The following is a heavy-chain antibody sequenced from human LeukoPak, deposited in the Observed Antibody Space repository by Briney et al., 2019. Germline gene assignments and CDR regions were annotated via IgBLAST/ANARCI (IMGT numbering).Heavy chain of an antibody. D-gene: IGHD6-13*01. J-gene: IGHJ6*03. CDR2: IYTSGST. V-gene: IGHV4-4*07. CDR1: GGSISSYY. Sequence: PSETLSLTCTVSGGSISSYYWSWIRQPAGKGLEWIGRIYTSGSTNYNPSLKSRVTMSVDTSKNQFSLKLSSVTAADTAVYYCARDRHSSSWSLYYYMDVWGKGTTVTVSS. CDR3: ARDRHSSSWSLYYYMDV.